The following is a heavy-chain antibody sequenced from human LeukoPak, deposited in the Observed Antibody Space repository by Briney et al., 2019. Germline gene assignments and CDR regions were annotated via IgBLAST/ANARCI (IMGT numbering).Heavy chain of an antibody. CDR2: INSDGSST. CDR3: ARDTGYYGHVDY. Sequence: GGSLRLSCAASGFTFSSYWMHWVRQAPGKGLVWVSRINSDGSSTSYADSVKGRFTISRNNAKNTLYLQMNSLRAEDTAVYYCARDTGYYGHVDYWGQGTLVTVSS. D-gene: IGHD3-10*01. CDR1: GFTFSSYW. J-gene: IGHJ4*02. V-gene: IGHV3-74*01.